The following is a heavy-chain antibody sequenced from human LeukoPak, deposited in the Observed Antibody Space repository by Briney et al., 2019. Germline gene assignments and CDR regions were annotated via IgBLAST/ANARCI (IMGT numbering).Heavy chain of an antibody. V-gene: IGHV3-48*01. CDR2: ISSSSSTI. D-gene: IGHD1-26*01. CDR1: GFTSSSYS. CDR3: ARDEGLGIDY. J-gene: IGHJ4*02. Sequence: SGGSLRLSCAASGFTSSSYSMNWVRQAPGKGLEWVSYISSSSSTIYYADSVKGRFTISRDNAKNSLYLQMNSLRAEDTAVYHCARDEGLGIDYWGQGTLVTVSS.